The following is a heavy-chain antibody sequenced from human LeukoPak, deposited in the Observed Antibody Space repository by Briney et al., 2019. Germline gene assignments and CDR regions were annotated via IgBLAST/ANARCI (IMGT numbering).Heavy chain of an antibody. CDR1: GYSISSGYY. D-gene: IGHD6-13*01. CDR2: IYHSGST. V-gene: IGHV4-38-2*02. CDR3: ARDPGYSSSWSPYFDY. Sequence: SETLSLTCTVSGYSISSGYYWGCIRQPPGKGLEWIGSIYHSGSTYYNPSLKSRVTISVDTSKNQFSLKLSSVTAADTAVYYCARDPGYSSSWSPYFDYWGQGTLVTVSS. J-gene: IGHJ4*02.